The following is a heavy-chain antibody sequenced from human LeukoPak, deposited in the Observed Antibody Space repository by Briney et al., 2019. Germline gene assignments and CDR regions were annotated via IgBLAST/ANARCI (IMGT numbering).Heavy chain of an antibody. V-gene: IGHV3-30-3*01. CDR2: ISYDGSNK. D-gene: IGHD5-24*01. Sequence: GGPLRLSCAASGFTFSSYAMHWVRQAPGKGLEWVAVISYDGSNKYYADSVKGRFTISRDNSKNTLYLQMNSLRAEDTAVYYCARDREMATAGPFDYWGQGTLVTVSS. CDR3: ARDREMATAGPFDY. CDR1: GFTFSSYA. J-gene: IGHJ4*02.